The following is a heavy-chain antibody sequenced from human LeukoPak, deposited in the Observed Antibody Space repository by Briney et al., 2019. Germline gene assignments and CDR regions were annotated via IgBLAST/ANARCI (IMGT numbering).Heavy chain of an antibody. D-gene: IGHD1-26*01. J-gene: IGHJ6*02. Sequence: SETPSLTCTVSGDSTGSSNYYWGWIRQPPGKGLEWIGSMYYGGNTYYNPSLKSRVTISVDKSKNQVSLKLSSVTAADTAVYYCARQPSGSYPAAMDVWGQGTTVTVS. CDR3: ARQPSGSYPAAMDV. V-gene: IGHV4-39*01. CDR1: GDSTGSSNYY. CDR2: MYYGGNT.